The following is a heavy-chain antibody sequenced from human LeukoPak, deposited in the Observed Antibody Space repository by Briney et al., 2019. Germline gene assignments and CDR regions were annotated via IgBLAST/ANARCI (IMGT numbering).Heavy chain of an antibody. CDR3: ARRFSPSYSSSWYPLDY. D-gene: IGHD6-13*01. J-gene: IGHJ4*02. CDR2: ISSNGGST. CDR1: GFTFSSYA. V-gene: IGHV3-64*01. Sequence: PGGSLRLSCAASGFTFSSYAMSWVRQAPGKGLEYVSAISSNGGSTYYANSVKGRFTISRDNSKSTLYLQMGSLRAEDMAVYYCARRFSPSYSSSWYPLDYWGQGTLVTVSS.